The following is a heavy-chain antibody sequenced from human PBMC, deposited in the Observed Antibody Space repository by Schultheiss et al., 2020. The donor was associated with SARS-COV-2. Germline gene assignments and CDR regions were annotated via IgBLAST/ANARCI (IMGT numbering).Heavy chain of an antibody. J-gene: IGHJ4*02. D-gene: IGHD3-9*01. Sequence: SETLSLTCTVSGGSISSYYWSWIRQPPGKGLEWIGEINHSGSTNYNPSLKSRVTISVDTSKNQFSLKLSSVTAADTAVYYCARLIVYGILTGYYFFDYWGQGTLVTV. CDR3: ARLIVYGILTGYYFFDY. CDR2: INHSGST. V-gene: IGHV4-34*01. CDR1: GGSISSYY.